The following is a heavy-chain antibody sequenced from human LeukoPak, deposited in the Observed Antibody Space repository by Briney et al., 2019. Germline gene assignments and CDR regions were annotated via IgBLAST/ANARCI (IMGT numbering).Heavy chain of an antibody. Sequence: GGSLRLSCAASGFSLSSYAMHWVRQAPGKGLEWVSFVSFDGRNKNYADSVRGRFTISRDDSKNTLYLQMSSLRNEDTAVYFCAKIVGHTRSEFWGQGTLVTVSS. V-gene: IGHV3-30-3*02. CDR3: AKIVGHTRSEF. J-gene: IGHJ4*02. CDR1: GFSLSSYA. CDR2: VSFDGRNK. D-gene: IGHD1-26*01.